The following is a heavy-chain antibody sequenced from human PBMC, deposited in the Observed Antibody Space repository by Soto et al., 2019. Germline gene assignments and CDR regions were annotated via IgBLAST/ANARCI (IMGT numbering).Heavy chain of an antibody. D-gene: IGHD3-10*01. V-gene: IGHV2-5*02. J-gene: IGHJ4*02. Sequence: QITLKESGPTLVKPTQTLTLTCTFSGFSLSTSGVGVGWIRQPPGKALEWLALIYWDDDEHCSPSLKSRLTPTKDTTKNQVALTLTNMDLVGTATDYCARHGGVWFGEGSLDYWGQGTLVAVSS. CDR2: IYWDDDE. CDR3: ARHGGVWFGEGSLDY. CDR1: GFSLSTSGVG.